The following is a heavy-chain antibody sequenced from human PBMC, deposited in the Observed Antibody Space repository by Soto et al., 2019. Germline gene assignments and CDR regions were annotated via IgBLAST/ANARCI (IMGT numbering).Heavy chain of an antibody. CDR1: GGTFSSYT. D-gene: IGHD6-13*01. V-gene: IGHV1-69*02. CDR2: IIPILGIA. Sequence: QVQLVQSGAEVKKPGSSVKVSCKASGGTFSSYTISWVRQAPGQGLEWMGRIIPILGIANYAQKFQGRVTITADKSTSTAHMELSSLRSEDTAVYYCARVKGSWYLGDAFDIWGQGTMVTVSS. J-gene: IGHJ3*02. CDR3: ARVKGSWYLGDAFDI.